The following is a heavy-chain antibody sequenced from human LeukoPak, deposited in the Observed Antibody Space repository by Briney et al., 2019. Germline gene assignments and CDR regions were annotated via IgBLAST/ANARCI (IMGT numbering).Heavy chain of an antibody. D-gene: IGHD3-22*01. J-gene: IGHJ3*02. V-gene: IGHV4-39*07. Sequence: SETLSLTCTVSGDSISSSNCYWGWIRQPPGKGLEWIGSIYFSGGTYYNASLKSRVTISVDTSKNQFSLKLSSVTAADTAVYYCARANYYDNSGYSRGAFDIWGQGTMVTVSS. CDR1: GDSISSSNCY. CDR3: ARANYYDNSGYSRGAFDI. CDR2: IYFSGGT.